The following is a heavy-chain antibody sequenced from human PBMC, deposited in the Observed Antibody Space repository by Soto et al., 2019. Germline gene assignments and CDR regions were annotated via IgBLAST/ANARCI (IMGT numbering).Heavy chain of an antibody. CDR3: ARDRDNSNWPNFDY. CDR2: VIPIFDVT. V-gene: IGHV1-69*02. D-gene: IGHD6-13*01. J-gene: IGHJ4*02. Sequence: QVQLVQSGSEVKKPGSSVKVSCKASGGTFSIYTISWVRQAPGQGLEWMGRVIPIFDVTSYAQRFQCRVTITADKSTTTAYMELSSLRSEDTAVYYCARDRDNSNWPNFDYWGQGTLVTVSS. CDR1: GGTFSIYT.